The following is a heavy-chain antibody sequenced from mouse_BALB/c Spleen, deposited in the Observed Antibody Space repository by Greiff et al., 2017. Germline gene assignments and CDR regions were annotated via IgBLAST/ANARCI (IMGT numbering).Heavy chain of an antibody. CDR1: GFTFSSFG. J-gene: IGHJ2*01. D-gene: IGHD1-1*02. Sequence: EVMLVESGGGLVQPGGSRKLSCAASGFTFSSFGMHWVRQAPEKGLEWVAYISSGSSTIYYADTVKGRFTISRDNPKNTLFLQMTSLRSEDTAMYYCATLYGLDYWGQGTTLKVSS. V-gene: IGHV5-17*02. CDR3: ATLYGLDY. CDR2: ISSGSSTI.